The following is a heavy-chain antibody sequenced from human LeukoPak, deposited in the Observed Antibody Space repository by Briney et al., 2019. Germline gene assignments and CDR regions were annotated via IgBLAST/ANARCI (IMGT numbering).Heavy chain of an antibody. J-gene: IGHJ4*02. CDR1: GGSLSSYY. D-gene: IGHD4-11*01. Sequence: SETLSLTCTVSGGSLSSYYWSWIRQPPGMGLEWIGYIYYIGSTNYNPSLKSRVTISIDTSKNQFSLKLSSVTAADTAVYYCARAQRGLPFDYWGQGTLVTVSS. CDR3: ARAQRGLPFDY. CDR2: IYYIGST. V-gene: IGHV4-59*01.